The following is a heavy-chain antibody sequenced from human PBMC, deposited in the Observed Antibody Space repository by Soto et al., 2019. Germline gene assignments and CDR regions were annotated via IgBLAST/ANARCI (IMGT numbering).Heavy chain of an antibody. CDR2: INGNGGRS. J-gene: IGHJ4*02. CDR3: AKDPNGDYLGAFDS. V-gene: IGHV3-23*01. D-gene: IGHD4-17*01. CDR1: GFTFSTYA. Sequence: EVQLLESGGGLVQPGGSLRLSCAASGFTFSTYAMTWVRQAPGKGLEWVSSINGNGGRSSYADSVKGRFTISRDNSKNTLYLQTNSLRAEDTAIYYCAKDPNGDYLGAFDSWGQGTLVTVSS.